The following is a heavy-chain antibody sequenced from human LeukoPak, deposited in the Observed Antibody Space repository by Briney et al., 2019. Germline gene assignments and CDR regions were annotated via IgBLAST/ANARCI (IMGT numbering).Heavy chain of an antibody. V-gene: IGHV3-30*18. CDR3: AKGNPFDY. Sequence: GGSLRLSCAASGFTFSSYGMHWVRQAPGKGLEWVAVISYDGSNKYYADSVKGRFTISRDNSKNTLCLQMNSLRAEDTAVYYCAKGNPFDYWGQGTLVTVSS. CDR1: GFTFSSYG. J-gene: IGHJ4*02. CDR2: ISYDGSNK.